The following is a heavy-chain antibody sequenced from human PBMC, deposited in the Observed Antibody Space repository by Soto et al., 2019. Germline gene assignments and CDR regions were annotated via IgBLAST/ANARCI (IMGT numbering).Heavy chain of an antibody. Sequence: LCGGSISSGGYYWSWIRQHPGKGLEWIGYIYYSGSTYYNPSLKSRVTISVDTSKNQFSLKLSSVTAADTAVYYCARMYSSGWYVVGNYYYGMDVWGQGTTVTVSS. CDR1: GGSISSGGYY. D-gene: IGHD6-19*01. J-gene: IGHJ6*02. CDR3: ARMYSSGWYVVGNYYYGMDV. CDR2: IYYSGST. V-gene: IGHV4-31*02.